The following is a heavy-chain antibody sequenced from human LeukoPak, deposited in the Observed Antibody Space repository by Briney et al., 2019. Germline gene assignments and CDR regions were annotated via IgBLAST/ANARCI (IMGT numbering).Heavy chain of an antibody. Sequence: GGSLRLYCAASGFTFSSYGMHWVRQAPGKGLEWVAVIRYDGSNKYYADSVKGRFTISRDNSKNTLYLQMNSLRAEDTAVYYCARAPSSGDYFDYWGQGTLVTVSS. D-gene: IGHD6-19*01. J-gene: IGHJ4*02. CDR3: ARAPSSGDYFDY. CDR1: GFTFSSYG. V-gene: IGHV3-33*01. CDR2: IRYDGSNK.